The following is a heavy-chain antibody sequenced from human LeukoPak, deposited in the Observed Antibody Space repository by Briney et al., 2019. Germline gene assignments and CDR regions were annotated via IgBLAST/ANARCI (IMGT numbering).Heavy chain of an antibody. CDR2: INPNSGGT. D-gene: IGHD1-26*01. V-gene: IGHV1-2*02. J-gene: IGHJ6*02. Sequence: ASVKVSCKASGYTFTGYYMHWVRQAPGQGLEWMGWINPNSGGTNYAQKFQGRVTMTRDTSISTAYMELSRLRSDDTAVYYCGRGGDGGSYWGGYYYYGMDVWGQGTTVTVSS. CDR3: GRGGDGGSYWGGYYYYGMDV. CDR1: GYTFTGYY.